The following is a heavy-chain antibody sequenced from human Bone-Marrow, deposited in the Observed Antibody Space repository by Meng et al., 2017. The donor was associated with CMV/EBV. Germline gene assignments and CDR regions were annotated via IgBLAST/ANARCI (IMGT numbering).Heavy chain of an antibody. CDR3: ARAMLPFRLRFVTYGMDV. V-gene: IGHV3-20*04. D-gene: IGHD3-3*01. CDR2: INWNGGST. J-gene: IGHJ6*02. CDR1: GFTFDDYG. Sequence: GESLKISCAASGFTFDDYGMSWVRQAPGKGLEWVSGINWNGGSTGYADSVKGRFTISRDNAKNSLYLQMNSLRAEDTAIYYCARAMLPFRLRFVTYGMDVWGHGTTVTVSS.